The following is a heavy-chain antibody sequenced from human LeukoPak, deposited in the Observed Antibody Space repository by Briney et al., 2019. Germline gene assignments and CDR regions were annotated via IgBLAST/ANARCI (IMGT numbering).Heavy chain of an antibody. Sequence: ETVSLTCTVSGGSISSYYWSWIRQPPGKGLEWIGYIYYSGSTNYNPSLKSRVTISVDTSKNQFSLKLSSVTAADTAVYYCARFITMVRGVTFFDYWGQGTLVTVSS. CDR3: ARFITMVRGVTFFDY. CDR1: GGSISSYY. CDR2: IYYSGST. J-gene: IGHJ4*02. D-gene: IGHD3-10*01. V-gene: IGHV4-59*01.